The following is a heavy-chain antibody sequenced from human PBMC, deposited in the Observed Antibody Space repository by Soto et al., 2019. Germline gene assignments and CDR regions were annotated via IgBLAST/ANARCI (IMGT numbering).Heavy chain of an antibody. J-gene: IGHJ6*02. CDR1: GYTFTGYY. CDR3: ASCSPLYERYSSSRYYYYNYGMDV. Sequence: ASVKVSCKASGYTFTGYYMHWVRQAPGQGLEWMGWINPNSGGTNYAQKFQGRVTMTRDTSISTAYMELSRLRSDDTAVYYCASCSPLYERYSSSRYYYYNYGMDVWGQGTTVTVSS. V-gene: IGHV1-2*02. CDR2: INPNSGGT. D-gene: IGHD6-6*01.